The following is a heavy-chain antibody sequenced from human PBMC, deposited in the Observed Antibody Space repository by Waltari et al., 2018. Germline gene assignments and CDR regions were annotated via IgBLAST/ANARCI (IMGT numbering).Heavy chain of an antibody. D-gene: IGHD1-1*01. J-gene: IGHJ4*02. CDR2: INQDGRDK. V-gene: IGHV3-7*01. CDR1: GFTFKNYW. CDR3: ARDVPNGYFDY. Sequence: EVHLVQSGGGLIQPGGSLRPSCGVSGFTFKNYWMTWVRQAPGKGLEWVANINQDGRDKNYVDSVEGRFTISRDNAQNSVYLQMNSLRAEDTAVYYCARDVPNGYFDYWGSGTLVTVSS.